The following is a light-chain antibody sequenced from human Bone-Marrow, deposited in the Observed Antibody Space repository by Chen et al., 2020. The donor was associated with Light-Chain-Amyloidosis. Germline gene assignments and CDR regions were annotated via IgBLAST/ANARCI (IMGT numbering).Light chain of an antibody. Sequence: SYELPQPPSVSVSPGQTARITCSGDDLPTKYAYWYQQKPGQAPVLVIHRDIEMPSGVSERFAGSSSWTTATLIISGVQAEEEADYDGDSAASSGTYEVICGGATKLTVL. CDR3: DSAASSGTYEVI. V-gene: IGLV3-25*02. CDR2: RDI. J-gene: IGLJ2*01. CDR1: DLPTKY.